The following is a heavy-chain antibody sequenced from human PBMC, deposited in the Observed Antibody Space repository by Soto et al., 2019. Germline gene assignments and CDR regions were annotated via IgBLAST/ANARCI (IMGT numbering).Heavy chain of an antibody. Sequence: QVQLVQSGAEVKKPGSSVKVSCEASGRTFSSYSIIWVRQAPGQGLEWMGRITPVLGIANYAQKFQGRVTITADKSTSTDYMDLSSLTFEDTAVYYCARGGAVAGDPNLQRYYYCMDVWGQGTTVTVSS. CDR1: GRTFSSYS. V-gene: IGHV1-69*02. CDR2: ITPVLGIA. CDR3: ARGGAVAGDPNLQRYYYCMDV. D-gene: IGHD6-19*01. J-gene: IGHJ6*02.